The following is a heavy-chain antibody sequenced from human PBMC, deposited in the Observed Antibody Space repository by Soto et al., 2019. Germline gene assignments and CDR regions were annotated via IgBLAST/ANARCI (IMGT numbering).Heavy chain of an antibody. J-gene: IGHJ6*01. CDR1: GFTFSNAW. V-gene: IGHV3-73*01. CDR3: TRHEGYGMDV. CDR2: IRNKVNSYAT. Sequence: EVQLVESGGGLVKPGGSLRLSCAASGFTFSNAWMSWVRQAPGKGLEWVGRIRNKVNSYATAYAASAKGRFTISRDESKNTAYLQMNSLTAEDTAVYYCTRHEGYGMDVW.